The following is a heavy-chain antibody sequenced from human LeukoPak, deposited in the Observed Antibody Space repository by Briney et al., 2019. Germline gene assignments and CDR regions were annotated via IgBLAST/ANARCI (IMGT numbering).Heavy chain of an antibody. CDR3: ARGSVNPSYYYYGMDV. CDR1: GFTFSSST. D-gene: IGHD3-10*01. J-gene: IGHJ6*02. CDR2: INSDGSST. Sequence: GGSLRLSCAASGFTFSSSTMTWVRQAPGKGLVWVSRINSDGSSTSYADSVKGRFTISRDNAKNTLYLQMNSLRAEDTAVYYCARGSVNPSYYYYGMDVWGQGTTVTVSS. V-gene: IGHV3-74*01.